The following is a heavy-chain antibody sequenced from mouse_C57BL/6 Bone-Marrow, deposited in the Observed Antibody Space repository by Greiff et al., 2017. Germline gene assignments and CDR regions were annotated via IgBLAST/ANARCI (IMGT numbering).Heavy chain of an antibody. CDR3: AGGGSSPYYAMDY. CDR2: ISSGRSTI. CDR1: GFTFSDYG. J-gene: IGHJ4*01. Sequence: EVHLVESGGGLVKPGGSLKLSCAASGFTFSDYGMHWVRQAPEKGLEWVAYISSGRSTIYYADTVKGRFTISRDNAKNTLFLQMTSLRSEDTAMYYCAGGGSSPYYAMDYWGQGTSVTGSS. D-gene: IGHD1-1*01. V-gene: IGHV5-17*01.